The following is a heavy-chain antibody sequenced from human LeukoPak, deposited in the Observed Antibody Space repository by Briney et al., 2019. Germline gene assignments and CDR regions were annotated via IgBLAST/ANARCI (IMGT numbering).Heavy chain of an antibody. V-gene: IGHV3-30-3*01. CDR3: ARETDPYHFDY. J-gene: IGHJ4*02. CDR2: ISYDGSNK. Sequence: GSLRLSCAASGFTFSSYAMHWVRQAPGKGLEWVAVISYDGSNKYYADSVKGRFTISRDNSKITLYPQMNSLRAEDTAVYYCARETDPYHFDYWGQGTLVTVSS. CDR1: GFTFSSYA. D-gene: IGHD2-2*02.